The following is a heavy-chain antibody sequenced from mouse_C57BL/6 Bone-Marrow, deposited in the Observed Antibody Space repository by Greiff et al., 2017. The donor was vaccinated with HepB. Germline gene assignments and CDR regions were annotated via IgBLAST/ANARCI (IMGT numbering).Heavy chain of an antibody. J-gene: IGHJ1*03. D-gene: IGHD1-1*01. V-gene: IGHV5-12*01. CDR2: ISNGGGST. CDR3: ARLNYGSSHWYFDV. Sequence: EVQLVESGGGLVQPGGSLKLSCAASGFTFSDYYMYWVRQTPEKRLEWVAYISNGGGSTYYPDTVKGRFTISRDNAKNTLYLQMSRLKSEDTAVYYCARLNYGSSHWYFDVWGTGTTVTVSS. CDR1: GFTFSDYY.